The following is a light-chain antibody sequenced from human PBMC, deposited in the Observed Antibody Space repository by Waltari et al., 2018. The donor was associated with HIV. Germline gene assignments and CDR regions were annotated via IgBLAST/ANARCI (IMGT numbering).Light chain of an antibody. J-gene: IGLJ2*01. V-gene: IGLV2-11*01. CDR2: DVS. Sequence: QSALTQPRSVSGSPGQSVTISCTGTSSDVGGYNYVSWYQQHPGKAPKLMIYDVSKRPSGVPDRFSGSKSGNTASLTISGLQADDEADYYCCSFGGGTKLTVL. CDR1: SSDVGGYNY. CDR3: CS.